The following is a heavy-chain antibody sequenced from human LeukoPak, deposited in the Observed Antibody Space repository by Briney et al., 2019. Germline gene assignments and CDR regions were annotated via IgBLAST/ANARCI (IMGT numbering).Heavy chain of an antibody. CDR2: IYHSGST. J-gene: IGHJ4*02. CDR3: SRYLPAAGPFVY. V-gene: IGHV4-4*02. CDR1: GASISSGNW. Sequence: PSETLSLTCAVSGASISSGNWWSWVRQPPGKGLEWIGEIYHSGSTNYNPSLKSRVTISVDKSKNQFSLKLTSVTATDTAVYYCSRYLPAAGPFVYWGQGTLVTVSS. D-gene: IGHD2-2*01.